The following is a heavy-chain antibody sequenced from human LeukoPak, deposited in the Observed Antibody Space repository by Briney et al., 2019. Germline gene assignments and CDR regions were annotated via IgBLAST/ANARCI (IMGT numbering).Heavy chain of an antibody. J-gene: IGHJ3*02. CDR3: ARDVELGYCSSTSCYDAFDI. D-gene: IGHD2-2*01. Sequence: GGSLRLSCAASGFTFSDYYMSWIRQAPGKGLEWVSYISSSSSTIYYSDSVKGRFTISRDNAKNSLYLQMNSLRAEDTAVYYCARDVELGYCSSTSCYDAFDIWGQGTMVTVSS. CDR1: GFTFSDYY. CDR2: ISSSSSTI. V-gene: IGHV3-11*04.